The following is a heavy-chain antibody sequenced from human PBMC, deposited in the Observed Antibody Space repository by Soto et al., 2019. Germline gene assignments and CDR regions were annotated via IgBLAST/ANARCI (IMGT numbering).Heavy chain of an antibody. Sequence: PSETLSLTCTVSGDSISSGRYYWSWIRQHPGKGLEWIGYMYYSGNTYYNPSLKSRVTISGDTSKNQFSLKLTSVTAADTAVYYCARCPCHFGFDPWGQGTLVTVS. CDR2: MYYSGNT. CDR3: ARCPCHFGFDP. V-gene: IGHV4-31*03. D-gene: IGHD3-3*02. J-gene: IGHJ5*02. CDR1: GDSISSGRYY.